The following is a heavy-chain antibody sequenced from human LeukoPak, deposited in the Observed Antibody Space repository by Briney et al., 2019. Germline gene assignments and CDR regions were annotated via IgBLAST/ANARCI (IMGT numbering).Heavy chain of an antibody. CDR2: ISSRSAYI. J-gene: IGHJ6*03. Sequence: PGGSLRLSCAVSGFIFSSYSMNWVRQAPGKGLEWVSSISSRSAYIHYADSVKGRFTISRDNAKNSLYLQMNSLRAEDTAVYYCARVVEGISAAGAGYYYFYYMDVWGKGTTVTVSS. V-gene: IGHV3-21*01. CDR1: GFIFSSYS. CDR3: ARVVEGISAAGAGYYYFYYMDV. D-gene: IGHD6-13*01.